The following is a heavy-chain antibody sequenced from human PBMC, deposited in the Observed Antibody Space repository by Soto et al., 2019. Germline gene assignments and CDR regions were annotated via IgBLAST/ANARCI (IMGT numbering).Heavy chain of an antibody. J-gene: IGHJ4*02. V-gene: IGHV4-30-4*01. Sequence: PSETLSLTCTVSGGSISSGDYYWSWIRQPPGKGLEWIGYIYYSGSTYYNPSLKSRVTISVDTSKNQFSLKLSSVTAADTAVYYCARGLGYSYGYPYYFDYWGQGTLVTVSS. CDR2: IYYSGST. CDR1: GGSISSGDYY. CDR3: ARGLGYSYGYPYYFDY. D-gene: IGHD5-18*01.